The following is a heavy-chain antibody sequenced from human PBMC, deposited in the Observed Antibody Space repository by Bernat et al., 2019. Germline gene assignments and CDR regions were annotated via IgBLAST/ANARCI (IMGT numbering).Heavy chain of an antibody. D-gene: IGHD4-17*01. J-gene: IGHJ1*01. Sequence: QLQQSGPGLVKPSQTLSLTCAISGDSVSNNRASWNWIRQSPSRGLECLGWTYYRSKWYNDNAVSVKGRITIDSDTSKKQVSLQLSFVTPEDTAVYYCARGYYGEYVASFPDWGQGHVVTVPP. CDR2: TYYRSKWYN. CDR1: GDSVSNNRAS. V-gene: IGHV6-1*01. CDR3: ARGYYGEYVASFPD.